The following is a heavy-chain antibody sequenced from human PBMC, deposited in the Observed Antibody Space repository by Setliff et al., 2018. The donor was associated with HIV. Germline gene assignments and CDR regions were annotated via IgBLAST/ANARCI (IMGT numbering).Heavy chain of an antibody. CDR2: IYYSGST. Sequence: PSETLSLTCTVSGGSISSSYWSWIRQPPGKGLEWIGYIYYSGSTNYNPSLKSRVTISVDTSKNQFSLKLSSVTAADTAVYYCARARTPYYYDSSAYYFNHYYMDVWGKGTTVTVSS. D-gene: IGHD3-22*01. CDR1: GGSISSSY. J-gene: IGHJ6*03. CDR3: ARARTPYYYDSSAYYFNHYYMDV. V-gene: IGHV4-59*01.